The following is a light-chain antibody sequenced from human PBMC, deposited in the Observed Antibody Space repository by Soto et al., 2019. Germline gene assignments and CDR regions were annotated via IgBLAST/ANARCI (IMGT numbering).Light chain of an antibody. Sequence: DIVLTQSPVTLSLSPGERATLSCRASQGLSTYLAWYQQKHVQAPRLLIYDASKRATGIPARFSGSGSGTDFTLTIISLEPEDFAVYYCQQRSYWPLTFGQGTRLEIK. J-gene: IGKJ5*01. V-gene: IGKV3-11*01. CDR3: QQRSYWPLT. CDR2: DAS. CDR1: QGLSTY.